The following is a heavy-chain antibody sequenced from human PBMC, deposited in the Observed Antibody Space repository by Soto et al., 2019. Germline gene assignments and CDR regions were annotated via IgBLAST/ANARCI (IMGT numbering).Heavy chain of an antibody. V-gene: IGHV3-23*01. CDR3: AKSDPSGSFNDY. D-gene: IGHD6-25*01. Sequence: WGSLRLSCAASGFTFISYAIGCVRRAPLKGLEWVSTISGSGGSTYYADSVKGRFTISRDSSKNTLYLQMNSLRAEDTAVYYCAKSDPSGSFNDYWGQGTLVTVSS. CDR1: GFTFISYA. CDR2: ISGSGGST. J-gene: IGHJ4*02.